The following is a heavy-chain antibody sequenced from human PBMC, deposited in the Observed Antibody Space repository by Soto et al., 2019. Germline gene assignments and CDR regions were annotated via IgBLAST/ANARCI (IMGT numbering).Heavy chain of an antibody. J-gene: IGHJ6*02. Sequence: QVQLQESGPGLVKPSQTLSLTCTVSGASISSGDYYWSWIRQPPGKGLEWIGYIYYSGSTYYSPSLKSRVAISVYTPKHQFSLRLSSVTAADTAVYYCVREVDTASGPDYYNGLDVWGQGTTVTVSS. CDR3: VREVDTASGPDYYNGLDV. D-gene: IGHD5-18*01. CDR1: GASISSGDYY. CDR2: IYYSGST. V-gene: IGHV4-30-4*01.